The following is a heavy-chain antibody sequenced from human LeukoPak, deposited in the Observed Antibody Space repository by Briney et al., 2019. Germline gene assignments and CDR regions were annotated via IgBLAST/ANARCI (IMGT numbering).Heavy chain of an antibody. CDR3: AKTTGYCISTSCQGYYGMDV. CDR1: GFTFSNYC. CDR2: IWYDGSNK. D-gene: IGHD2-2*01. J-gene: IGHJ6*02. Sequence: GSLGLSCAGSGFTFSNYCMHLVRQAPGKGLEWVAFIWYDGSNKYYADSVKGRFTISRDNSKNTLYLQMNSLRAEDTAVYYYAKTTGYCISTSCQGYYGMDVWGQGTTVTVSS. V-gene: IGHV3-30*02.